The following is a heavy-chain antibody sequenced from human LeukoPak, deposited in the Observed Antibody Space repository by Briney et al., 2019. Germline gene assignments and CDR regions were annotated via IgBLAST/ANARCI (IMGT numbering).Heavy chain of an antibody. D-gene: IGHD3-3*01. CDR3: ARLNYDFWSGVWEGYYMDV. CDR2: VHDDGSTT. V-gene: IGHV3-74*01. J-gene: IGHJ6*03. Sequence: GGSLRLSCAASGFTFSFYWMHWVRQGPGKGLEWVSRVHDDGSTTTYADSVKGRFTMSRDNTKDILYLQMDSLRAEDTAVYYCARLNYDFWSGVWEGYYMDVWGKGTTVTVSS. CDR1: GFTFSFYW.